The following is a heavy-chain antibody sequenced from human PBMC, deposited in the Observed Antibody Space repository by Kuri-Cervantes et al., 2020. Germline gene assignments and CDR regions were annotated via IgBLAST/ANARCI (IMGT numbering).Heavy chain of an antibody. CDR1: GGSFSGYF. CDR3: ASLRVQARGYMDV. CDR2: VYASGST. V-gene: IGHV4-34*01. D-gene: IGHD4-17*01. Sequence: SQTLSLTSAVHGGSFSGYFWNCICQPPGKGLEWIGRVYASGSTNFNPSLKSRVTMSVDKSKTQFSLNLNSVTAADTAVYYCASLRVQARGYMDVWGKGTAVTVSS. J-gene: IGHJ6*03.